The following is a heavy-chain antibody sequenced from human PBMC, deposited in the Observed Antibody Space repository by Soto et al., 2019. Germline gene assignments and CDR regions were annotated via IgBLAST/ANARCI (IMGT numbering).Heavy chain of an antibody. CDR2: INHSGST. Sequence: SETLSLTCAVYGGSFSGYYWSWIRQPPGKGLEWIGEINHSGSTNYNPSLKSRVTISVDTSKNQFSLKLGSVTAADTAVYYCATYYGSGSYYRNYWGQGTLVTVSS. V-gene: IGHV4-34*01. CDR1: GGSFSGYY. D-gene: IGHD3-10*01. CDR3: ATYYGSGSYYRNY. J-gene: IGHJ4*02.